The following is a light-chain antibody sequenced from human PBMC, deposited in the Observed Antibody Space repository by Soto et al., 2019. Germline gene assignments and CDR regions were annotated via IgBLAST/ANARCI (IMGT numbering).Light chain of an antibody. CDR2: WAS. J-gene: IGKJ1*01. V-gene: IGKV4-1*01. CDR1: QSVLYSSNNKNY. Sequence: DIVMTQSPDSLAVSLGERATINCKSSQSVLYSSNNKNYLAWYQQKSGQPPKLLINWASTRESGVPARFTGSGSGTDFTPTISSLQAEDVAVYYCQQYYHTPGTFGQGTKVEIK. CDR3: QQYYHTPGT.